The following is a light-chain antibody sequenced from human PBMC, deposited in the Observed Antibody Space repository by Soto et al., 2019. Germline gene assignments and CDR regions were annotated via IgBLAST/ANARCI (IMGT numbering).Light chain of an antibody. CDR3: QQHSNWPPLT. J-gene: IGKJ4*01. Sequence: EIVLTQSPATLSVSPGKRATLSCRASQSVSSNLAWYQQKPGQAPRLLIYSASIRATGIPARFSGSGSGTEFTLTISSLQSEDFAVYYCQQHSNWPPLTFGGGTKVELK. CDR1: QSVSSN. CDR2: SAS. V-gene: IGKV3-15*01.